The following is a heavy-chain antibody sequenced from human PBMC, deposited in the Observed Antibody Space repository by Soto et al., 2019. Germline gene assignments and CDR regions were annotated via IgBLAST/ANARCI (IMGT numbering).Heavy chain of an antibody. CDR1: AYTLTELS. CDR3: ASSPWYYDSSGYSRFDY. Sequence: ASVKVSCKVSAYTLTELSMHWVRQAPGKGLEWMGGFDPEDGETIYAQKFQGRVTTTEDTSTDTAYMELSSLTSEDTAVYYCASSPWYYDSSGYSRFDYWGQGTLVTVSS. CDR2: FDPEDGET. V-gene: IGHV1-24*01. D-gene: IGHD3-22*01. J-gene: IGHJ4*02.